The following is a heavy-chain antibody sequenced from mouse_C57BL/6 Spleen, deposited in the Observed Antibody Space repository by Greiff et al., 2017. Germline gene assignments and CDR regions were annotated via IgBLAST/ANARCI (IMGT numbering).Heavy chain of an antibody. CDR3: ARSHGSSYEYFDY. D-gene: IGHD1-1*01. J-gene: IGHJ2*01. V-gene: IGHV1-26*01. CDR1: GYTFTDYY. Sequence: VQLQQSGPELVKPGASVKISCKASGYTFTDYYMNWVKQSHGKSLEWIGDINPNNGGTSYNQKFKGKATLTVDTSSSTAYMELRSLTSQDSAVYYCARSHGSSYEYFDYWGKGTTLTVSS. CDR2: INPNNGGT.